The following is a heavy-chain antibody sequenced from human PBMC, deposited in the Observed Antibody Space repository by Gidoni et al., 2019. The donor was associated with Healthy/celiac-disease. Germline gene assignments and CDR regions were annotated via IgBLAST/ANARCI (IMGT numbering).Heavy chain of an antibody. D-gene: IGHD1-26*01. CDR2: ISGSGVST. J-gene: IGHJ4*02. V-gene: IGHV3-23*01. Sequence: EVQLLESGGGLIQPGGSLRLSCAASGFTFSSYAMSWVLQDPGKGLGWVSAISGSGVSTYYADSVKGRFTISRDNSKNTLYLQMNSLRAEDTAVYYCARGSSGDWGQGTLVTVSS. CDR1: GFTFSSYA. CDR3: ARGSSGD.